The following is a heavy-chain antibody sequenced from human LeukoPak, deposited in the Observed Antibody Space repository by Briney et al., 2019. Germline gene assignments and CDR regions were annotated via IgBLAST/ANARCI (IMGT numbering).Heavy chain of an antibody. Sequence: ASVKVSCKTSGYTFTNKIMHWVRQAPGQGLEWMGIINPSGGTTKYAQKFQGRVTMTRDMSTNTVYMELSSLRYDDTAVYYCARVRQQLAWNDYWGQGTLVTVSS. CDR2: INPSGGTT. CDR3: ARVRQQLAWNDY. CDR1: GYTFTNKI. V-gene: IGHV1-46*01. D-gene: IGHD6-13*01. J-gene: IGHJ4*02.